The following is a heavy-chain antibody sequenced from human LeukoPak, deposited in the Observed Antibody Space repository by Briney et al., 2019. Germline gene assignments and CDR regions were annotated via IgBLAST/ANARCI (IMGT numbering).Heavy chain of an antibody. Sequence: ASVKVSCKASGYTFTSYGISWVRQAPGQGLEWMGWISAYNGNTNYAQKLQGRVTMTTDTSTSTAYMELRSLRSDDTAVYYCARVGVAPKRSYYDSSGYYYDYWGQGTLVTVSS. CDR1: GYTFTSYG. V-gene: IGHV1-18*01. D-gene: IGHD3-22*01. J-gene: IGHJ4*02. CDR2: ISAYNGNT. CDR3: ARVGVAPKRSYYDSSGYYYDY.